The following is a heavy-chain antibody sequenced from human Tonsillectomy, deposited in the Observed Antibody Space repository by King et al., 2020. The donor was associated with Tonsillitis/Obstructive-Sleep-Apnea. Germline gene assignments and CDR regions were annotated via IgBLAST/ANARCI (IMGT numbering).Heavy chain of an antibody. CDR2: IWYDGSNK. D-gene: IGHD1/OR15-1a*01. CDR3: ARDEEVEHNAFDI. CDR1: GFTFSSSG. V-gene: IGHV3-33*01. Sequence: QLVQSGGGVVQPGRSLRLSCAASGFTFSSSGMHWVRQAPGKGLEWVAVIWYDGSNKYYADSVKGRFTISRDNSKSTLYLQMNSLRAEDTAVYYCARDEEVEHNAFDIWGQGTMVTVSS. J-gene: IGHJ3*02.